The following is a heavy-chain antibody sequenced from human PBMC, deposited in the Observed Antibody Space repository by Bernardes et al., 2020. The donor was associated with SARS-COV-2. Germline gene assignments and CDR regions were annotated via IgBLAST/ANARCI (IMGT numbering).Heavy chain of an antibody. Sequence: SETLSLTCAVYGGSFSGYYWSWIRQPPGKGLEWIGEINHSGSTNYNPSLKSRVTISVDTSKNQFSLKLSSVTAADTAVYYCARPHPRYNWNYVSGSVPYYMDVWGKGTTVTVSS. J-gene: IGHJ6*03. CDR1: GGSFSGYY. V-gene: IGHV4-34*01. D-gene: IGHD1-7*01. CDR3: ARPHPRYNWNYVSGSVPYYMDV. CDR2: INHSGST.